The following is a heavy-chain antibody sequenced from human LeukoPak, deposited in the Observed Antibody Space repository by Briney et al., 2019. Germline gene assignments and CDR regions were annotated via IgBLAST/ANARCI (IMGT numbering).Heavy chain of an antibody. CDR2: ISAYNGNT. CDR3: ARDGYCSSTSCYTYNWFDP. V-gene: IGHV1-18*01. Sequence: ASVKVSCKASGYTFTSDGISWVRQAPGQGLEWMGWISAYNGNTNYAQKLQGRVTMTTDTSTSTAYMELRRLRSEDTAVYYCARDGYCSSTSCYTYNWFDPWGQGTLVTVSS. D-gene: IGHD2-2*02. CDR1: GYTFTSDG. J-gene: IGHJ5*02.